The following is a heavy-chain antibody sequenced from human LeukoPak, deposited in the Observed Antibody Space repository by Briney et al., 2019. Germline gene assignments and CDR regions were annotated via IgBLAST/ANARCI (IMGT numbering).Heavy chain of an antibody. D-gene: IGHD4-17*01. J-gene: IGHJ4*02. V-gene: IGHV4-4*07. CDR1: GGSIISYF. CDR3: ARHYPNHYGDAFDY. Sequence: SETLSLTCTVSGGSIISYFWSWIRQPAGKGLEWIGRIYTSGSTNYNPSLKSRVTISVDTSKNQFSLKLSSVTAADTAVYYCARHYPNHYGDAFDYWGQGTLVTVSS. CDR2: IYTSGST.